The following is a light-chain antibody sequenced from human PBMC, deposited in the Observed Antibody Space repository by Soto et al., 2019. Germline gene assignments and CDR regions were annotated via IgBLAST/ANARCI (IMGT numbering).Light chain of an antibody. CDR2: DAF. V-gene: IGKV3-11*01. CDR3: QQRSNWPRT. Sequence: EIVLTQSPATLSLSPGERATLSCRASQSVSTYLAWYQQKPGQAPRLLIYDAFNTATGIPARFSGSGSGTDFTLTISSLEPEDFAVYYCQQRSNWPRTFGQGTKVDIK. J-gene: IGKJ1*01. CDR1: QSVSTY.